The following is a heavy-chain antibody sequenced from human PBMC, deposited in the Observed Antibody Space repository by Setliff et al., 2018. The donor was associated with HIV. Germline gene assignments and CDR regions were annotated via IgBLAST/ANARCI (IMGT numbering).Heavy chain of an antibody. D-gene: IGHD2-15*01. J-gene: IGHJ4*02. V-gene: IGHV3-30*02. Sequence: GGSLRLSCAASGFTISSYHIHWVRQAPGKGLEWVAFVRHDGDVQIYADSVKGRFTASRDNPKNTVSLQLNSLRIEDTAVYYCARDFSWATDSWGQGTQVTVSS. CDR1: GFTISSYH. CDR2: VRHDGDVQ. CDR3: ARDFSWATDS.